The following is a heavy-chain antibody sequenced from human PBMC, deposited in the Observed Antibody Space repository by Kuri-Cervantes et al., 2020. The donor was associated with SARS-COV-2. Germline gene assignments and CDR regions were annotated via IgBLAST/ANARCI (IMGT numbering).Heavy chain of an antibody. CDR3: ARHGDSGWYNYYYYMDV. CDR1: GDSTDSVYYY. D-gene: IGHD6-19*01. J-gene: IGHJ6*03. V-gene: IGHV4-30-4*01. Sequence: LRLSCIVSGDSTDSVYYYWSWIRQPPGKGLEWIGYTLYSGSPYYNPSLKSRLSISVDTSKKQFSLNLGSVTAADTAVYYCARHGDSGWYNYYYYMDVWGKGTTVTVSS. CDR2: TLYSGSP.